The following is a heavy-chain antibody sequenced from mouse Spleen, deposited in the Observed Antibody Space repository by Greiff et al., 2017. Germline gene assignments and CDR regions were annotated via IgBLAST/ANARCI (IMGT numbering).Heavy chain of an antibody. Sequence: VKLMESGPGLVQPSQSLSITCTVSGFSLTSYGVHWVRQSPGKGLEWLGVIWSGGSTDYNAAFISRLSISKDNSKSQVFFKMNSLQANDTAIYYCAPPILTRDYYAMDYWGQGTSVTVSS. V-gene: IGHV2-2*02. D-gene: IGHD2-12*01. CDR1: GFSLTSYG. CDR3: APPILTRDYYAMDY. CDR2: IWSGGST. J-gene: IGHJ4*01.